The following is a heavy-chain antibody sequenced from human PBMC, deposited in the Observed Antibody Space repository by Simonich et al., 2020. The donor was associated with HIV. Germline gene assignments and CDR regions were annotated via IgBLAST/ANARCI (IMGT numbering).Heavy chain of an antibody. V-gene: IGHV4-34*01. CDR1: GGSFSGYY. Sequence: QVQLQQWGAGLLKPSETLSLTCAVYGGSFSGYYWNCLCQPPGKGMEWIGEINHSGSTNDNPSRKMRVTISVDTSKNHFSLKLSFVTAADTAVDYCARGGYCSGGSCYPLFSRYGMDVWGQGTTVTVSS. D-gene: IGHD2-15*01. J-gene: IGHJ6*02. CDR2: INHSGST. CDR3: ARGGYCSGGSCYPLFSRYGMDV.